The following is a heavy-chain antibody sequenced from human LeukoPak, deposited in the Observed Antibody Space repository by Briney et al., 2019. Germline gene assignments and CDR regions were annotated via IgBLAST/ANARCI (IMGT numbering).Heavy chain of an antibody. J-gene: IGHJ3*02. CDR3: ARDVGYRYAQMFFDI. CDR2: ISSSGSAM. CDR1: GSTFSDYY. Sequence: GGSLRLSCAASGSTFSDYYMSWIRQAPGKGLEWISYISSSGSAMYYADSVKGRFTISRDNAKNSLYLQMNSLRAEDTAMYYCARDVGYRYAQMFFDIWGQGTMVTVSS. V-gene: IGHV3-11*01. D-gene: IGHD5-18*01.